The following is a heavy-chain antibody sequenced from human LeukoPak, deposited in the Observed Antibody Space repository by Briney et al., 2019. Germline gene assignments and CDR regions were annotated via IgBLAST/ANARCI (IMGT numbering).Heavy chain of an antibody. CDR2: ILNDGSQE. J-gene: IGHJ3*02. CDR3: ARDDALGDNALDI. V-gene: IGHV3-33*01. Sequence: PGGSLRLSCAASGFTFSSYGMHWVRQAPGKGLEWVAVILNDGSQEKYADSVKGRFTISRDKSKNTLFLQMNSPRAEDTAVYYCARDDALGDNALDIWGQGTMVTVSS. D-gene: IGHD3-16*01. CDR1: GFTFSSYG.